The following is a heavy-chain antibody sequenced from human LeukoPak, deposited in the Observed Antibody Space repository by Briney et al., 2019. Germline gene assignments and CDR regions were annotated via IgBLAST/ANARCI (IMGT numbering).Heavy chain of an antibody. CDR3: ATDRGWFFDN. CDR1: GFTFSNSG. J-gene: IGHJ4*02. Sequence: GGSLRLSCVTSGFTFSNSGMHWVRQAPDTGLEWLAFISHDGSEKYFADSVKGRFTISRDNSKTTLYLQMNSLREGDTAMFYCATDRGWFFDNWGQGTLVTVAS. CDR2: ISHDGSEK. V-gene: IGHV3-30*03. D-gene: IGHD2-15*01.